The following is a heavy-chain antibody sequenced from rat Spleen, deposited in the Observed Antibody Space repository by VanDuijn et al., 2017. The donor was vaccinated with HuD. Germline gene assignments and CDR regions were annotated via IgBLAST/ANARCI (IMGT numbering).Heavy chain of an antibody. J-gene: IGHJ2*01. Sequence: EVQLVESGGGLVQPGGSLKLSCVASGFTFNNYWMTWIRQAPGKGLEWVASITNASGRTYYPDSVKGRFTISRDTAKSTLYLQMDSLRSEDTASYYCARRGDYRDSYARPFDYWGQGVMVTVSS. CDR1: GFTFNNYW. V-gene: IGHV5-31*01. CDR3: ARRGDYRDSYARPFDY. D-gene: IGHD1-12*01. CDR2: ITNASGRT.